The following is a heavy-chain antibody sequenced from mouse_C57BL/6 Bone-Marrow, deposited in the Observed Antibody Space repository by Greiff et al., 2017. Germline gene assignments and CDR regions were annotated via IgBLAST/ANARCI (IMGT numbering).Heavy chain of an antibody. V-gene: IGHV14-4*01. J-gene: IGHJ3*01. CDR2: IDPENGGT. CDR1: GFNIKDDY. Sequence: VQLQQSGAELVRPGASVKLSCTASGFNIKDDYMNWVKQRPEQGLERIGWIDPENGGTEYAAKFQGKATITADTSSNTAYLQLSSLTSEDTAVYYCTTLYAYVGGPWFAYWGQGTLVTVSA. D-gene: IGHD2-2*01. CDR3: TTLYAYVGGPWFAY.